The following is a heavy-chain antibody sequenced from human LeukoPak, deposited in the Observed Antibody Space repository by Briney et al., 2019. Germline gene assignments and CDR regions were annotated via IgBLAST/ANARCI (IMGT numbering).Heavy chain of an antibody. CDR3: ARAPSGATNDAFDI. CDR2: IYYSGTT. CDR1: GGSMSTYY. V-gene: IGHV4-59*12. D-gene: IGHD1-26*01. J-gene: IGHJ3*02. Sequence: SETLSLTCTVSGGSMSTYYWSWIRQPPGKGLESIGYIYYSGTTHYNPSLKSRVTISVDTSKNQFSLKLSSVTAADTAVYYCARAPSGATNDAFDIWGQGTMVTVSS.